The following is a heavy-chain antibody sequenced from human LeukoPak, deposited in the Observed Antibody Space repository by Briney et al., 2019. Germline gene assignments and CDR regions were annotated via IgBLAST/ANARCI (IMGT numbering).Heavy chain of an antibody. J-gene: IGHJ5*02. CDR1: GASISSDY. CDR3: ARLGGTNWYNWFDP. V-gene: IGHV4-4*07. Sequence: SETLSLTCTVSGASISSDYWSWIRQPAGRGLEWIGRVYPTGSTNFSPSLKSRVTMSIDTSKDQFSLNLSSVTAADTAVYYCARLGGTNWYNWFDPWGQGTLVTASS. D-gene: IGHD1-1*01. CDR2: VYPTGST.